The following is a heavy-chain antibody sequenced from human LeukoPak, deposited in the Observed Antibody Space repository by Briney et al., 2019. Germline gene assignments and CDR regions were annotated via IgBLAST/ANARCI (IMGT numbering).Heavy chain of an antibody. CDR2: VNSNDRP. Sequence: PGGSLRLSCAASGFTFNNYAMNWVRQDPGKGLEWVSTVNSNDRPYYADSVKGRFTISRDNSKNTLCLQMNTLRVEDTALYYCAKARAAVVEAAINYWGQGILVTVSP. J-gene: IGHJ4*02. V-gene: IGHV3-23*01. D-gene: IGHD2-15*01. CDR1: GFTFNNYA. CDR3: AKARAAVVEAAINY.